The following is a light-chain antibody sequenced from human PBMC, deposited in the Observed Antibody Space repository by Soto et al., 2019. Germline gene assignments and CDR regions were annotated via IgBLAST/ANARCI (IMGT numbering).Light chain of an antibody. J-gene: IGKJ4*01. Sequence: EILLTQSPGTLSLSPGERATLSCRASQTISSDYLAWYQQKPGQAPRLLIFGAATRAADIPDRFSGSGSGTDFTLTISRLEPEDCAIYYCQQYHTWPSTFGGGTKVDIK. V-gene: IGKV3-20*01. CDR1: QTISSDY. CDR2: GAA. CDR3: QQYHTWPST.